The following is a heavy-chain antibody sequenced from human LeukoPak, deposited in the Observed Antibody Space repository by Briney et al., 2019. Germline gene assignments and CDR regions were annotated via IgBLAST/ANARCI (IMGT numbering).Heavy chain of an antibody. CDR3: ARARNSSGYYYAGDY. J-gene: IGHJ4*02. V-gene: IGHV4-59*12. CDR1: GGSISSYY. CDR2: IYYSGST. Sequence: SETLSLTCTVSGGSISSYYWSWIRQPPGKGLEWIGYIYYSGSTNYNPSLKSRVTISVDTSKNQFSLKLSSVTAADTAVYYCARARNSSGYYYAGDYWGQGTLVTVSS. D-gene: IGHD3-22*01.